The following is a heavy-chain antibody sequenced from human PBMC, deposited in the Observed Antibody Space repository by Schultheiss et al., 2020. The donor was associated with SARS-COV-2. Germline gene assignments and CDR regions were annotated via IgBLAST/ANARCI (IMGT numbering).Heavy chain of an antibody. CDR2: IYYSGST. V-gene: IGHV4-28*03. CDR3: ARVVVGYRRYYYYYGMDV. J-gene: IGHJ6*02. Sequence: SETLSLTCAVSGYSISSSNWWGWIRQPPGKGLEWIGYIYYSGSTYYNPSLKSRVTISVDTSKNQFSLKLSSVTAADTAVYYCARVVVGYRRYYYYYGMDVWGQGTTVTVSS. D-gene: IGHD2-15*01. CDR1: GYSISSSNW.